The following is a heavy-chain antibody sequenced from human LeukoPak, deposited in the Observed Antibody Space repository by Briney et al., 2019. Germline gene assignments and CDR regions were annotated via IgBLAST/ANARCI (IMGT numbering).Heavy chain of an antibody. CDR1: GFTFSSYA. J-gene: IGHJ4*02. CDR2: ISYDGSNK. V-gene: IGHV3-30-3*01. D-gene: IGHD3-3*01. Sequence: GGSLRLSCAASGFTFSSYAMHWVRQAPGKGLEWVAVISYDGSNKYYADSVKGRFTISRDNSKNTLYLQMNSLRAEDTAVYYCAKAPYYDSVYYFDYWGQGTLVTVSS. CDR3: AKAPYYDSVYYFDY.